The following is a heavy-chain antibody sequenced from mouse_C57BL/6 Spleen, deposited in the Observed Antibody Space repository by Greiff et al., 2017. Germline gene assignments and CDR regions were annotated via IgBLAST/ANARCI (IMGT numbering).Heavy chain of an antibody. Sequence: QVQLKQSGPGLVQPSPSLSISCKVSGFSFTSYGVHWVRQSPGKGLEWLGVIWSGGSTDDNAAFISRLSISKDNSKSQVFFKMNSLQADDTAIYYVARGGFITTADYWGQGTSVTVSS. CDR3: ARGGFITTADY. J-gene: IGHJ4*01. D-gene: IGHD1-1*01. V-gene: IGHV2-2*01. CDR1: GFSFTSYG. CDR2: IWSGGST.